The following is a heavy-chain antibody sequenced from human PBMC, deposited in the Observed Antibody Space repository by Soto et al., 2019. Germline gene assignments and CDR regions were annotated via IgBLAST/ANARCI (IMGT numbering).Heavy chain of an antibody. Sequence: PSETLSLTCAVYGGSFSGYYWSWIRQPPGKGLEWIGEINHSGSTNYNPSLKSRVTISVDTSKNQFSLKLSSVTAADTAVYYCAKRHWYYYGMDGWGQGTTVTVSS. CDR2: INHSGST. CDR1: GGSFSGYY. V-gene: IGHV4-34*01. CDR3: AKRHWYYYGMDG. J-gene: IGHJ6*02.